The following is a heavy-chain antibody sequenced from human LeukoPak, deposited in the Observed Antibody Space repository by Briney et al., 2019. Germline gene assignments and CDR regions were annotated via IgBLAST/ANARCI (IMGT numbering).Heavy chain of an antibody. CDR2: IWSDGSTK. Sequence: GGSLRLSCAASGFTLSNYGMHWVRQAPGKGLEWLAVIWSDGSTKYYADSVKGRFTISRDSTKNTLFLQMDSLRAEDTAVYYCAKEVPLSCNSLAAFDIWGQGTRVTASS. J-gene: IGHJ3*02. V-gene: IGHV3-33*06. CDR1: GFTLSNYG. CDR3: AKEVPLSCNSLAAFDI. D-gene: IGHD4-23*01.